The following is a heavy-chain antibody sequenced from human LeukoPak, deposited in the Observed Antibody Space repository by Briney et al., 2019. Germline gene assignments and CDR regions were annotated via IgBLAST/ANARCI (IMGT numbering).Heavy chain of an antibody. CDR2: ISNSGGSAI. CDR1: EFNMGDYY. Sequence: PGGSLRLSCAASEFNMGDYYMNWIRQAPGKGLEWVSYISNSGGSAIYYADSVKGRFTVSRDNAKNSLYLQMSSLRAEDTAVYYCARDFRYYGMDVWGQGTTVTVSS. J-gene: IGHJ6*02. CDR3: ARDFRYYGMDV. V-gene: IGHV3-11*01.